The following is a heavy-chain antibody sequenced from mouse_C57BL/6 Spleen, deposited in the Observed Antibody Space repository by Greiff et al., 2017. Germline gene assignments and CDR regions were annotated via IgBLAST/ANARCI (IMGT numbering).Heavy chain of an antibody. J-gene: IGHJ2*01. Sequence: VQLQQSGPELVKPGASVKISCKASGYAFSSSWMNWVKQRPGKGLEWIGRIYPGDGDTNYNGKFKGKATLTADKSSSTAYMQLSSLTSEDSAVYFCARSRGNDGFDYWGQGTTLTVSS. V-gene: IGHV1-82*01. D-gene: IGHD2-12*01. CDR1: GYAFSSSW. CDR3: ARSRGNDGFDY. CDR2: IYPGDGDT.